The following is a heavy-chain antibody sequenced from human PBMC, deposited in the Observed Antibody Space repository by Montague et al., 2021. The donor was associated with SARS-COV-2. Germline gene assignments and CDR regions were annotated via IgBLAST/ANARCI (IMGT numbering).Heavy chain of an antibody. Sequence: QSGAEVKRPGESLKISCKGSGYSFTSYWVGWVRQMPGKGLEWMGIIYPGDSDTRYSPSFQGQVTISADKSISTAYLQWSSLKASDTAMYYCARLSYYGSGSYPFDYWGQGTLVTVSS. D-gene: IGHD3-10*01. V-gene: IGHV5-51*01. CDR1: GYSFTSYW. J-gene: IGHJ4*02. CDR3: ARLSYYGSGSYPFDY. CDR2: IYPGDSDT.